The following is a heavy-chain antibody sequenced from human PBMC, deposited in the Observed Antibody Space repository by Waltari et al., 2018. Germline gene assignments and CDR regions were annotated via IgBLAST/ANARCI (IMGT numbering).Heavy chain of an antibody. CDR1: GASVTTAY. CDR3: AKSKSGYSNDHFDY. D-gene: IGHD6-13*01. CDR2: IYSSGGT. J-gene: IGHJ4*02. Sequence: QVQLQESGPGLVKPSETLSLTCTVSGASVTTAYWSWIRQPPGKGLEWIGYIYSSGGTNHNPTLKRRVTISIDTSKNQFSLNLTSVTAADTAVYYCAKSKSGYSNDHFDYWGQGTLVTVSS. V-gene: IGHV4-59*02.